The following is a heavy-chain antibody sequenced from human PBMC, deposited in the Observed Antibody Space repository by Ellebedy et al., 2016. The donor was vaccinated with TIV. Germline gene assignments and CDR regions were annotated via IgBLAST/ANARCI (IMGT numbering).Heavy chain of an antibody. V-gene: IGHV4-59*01. D-gene: IGHD6-19*01. CDR2: IYYSGST. Sequence: MPSETLSLTCTVSGGSIGSYYWSWIRQPPGKGLEWIGYIYYSGSTHYNPSLKSRVTISVDTSKNQFSLKLSSVTAADTAVYYCAREYSSGSYYFDYWGQGTLVTVSS. CDR3: AREYSSGSYYFDY. J-gene: IGHJ4*02. CDR1: GGSIGSYY.